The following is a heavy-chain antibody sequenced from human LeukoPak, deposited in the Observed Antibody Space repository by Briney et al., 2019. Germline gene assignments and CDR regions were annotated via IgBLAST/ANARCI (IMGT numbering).Heavy chain of an antibody. CDR2: ISGSGGST. CDR1: GFTFSSYE. CDR3: AKDLYYYDSSGH. V-gene: IGHV3-23*01. D-gene: IGHD3-22*01. J-gene: IGHJ4*02. Sequence: GGSLRLSCAASGFTFSSYEMNWVRQAPGKGLEWVSAISGSGGSTYYADSVKGRFTISRDNSKNTLYLQMNSLRAEDTAVYYCAKDLYYYDSSGHWGQGTLVTVSS.